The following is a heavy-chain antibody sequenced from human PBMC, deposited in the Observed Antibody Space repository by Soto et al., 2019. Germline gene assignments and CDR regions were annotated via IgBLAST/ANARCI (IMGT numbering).Heavy chain of an antibody. CDR2: MYHSGNT. D-gene: IGHD3-22*01. CDR3: VRYYYDSSGLNWFDP. V-gene: IGHV4-31*03. CDR1: GGSISSGDFY. J-gene: IGHJ5*02. Sequence: KPSETLSLTCTVSGGSISSGDFYCSWIRQHPGKGLEWIGYMYHSGNTYYNPSLKRRVTMSLDTSKNQFSLKLTSVTAADTAVYYCVRYYYDSSGLNWFDPWGQGTLVTVSS.